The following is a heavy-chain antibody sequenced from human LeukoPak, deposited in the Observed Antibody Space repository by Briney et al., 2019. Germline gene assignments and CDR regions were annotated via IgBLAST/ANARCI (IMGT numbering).Heavy chain of an antibody. CDR2: IKSSGSP. J-gene: IGHJ4*02. V-gene: IGHV4-39*01. D-gene: IGHD5-12*01. CDR1: GDSISSSSNW. CDR3: ARLTWITDY. Sequence: SETLSLTCTVSGDSISSSSNWWGWIRQPPGKGLEWIGHIKSSGSPNYNPPLKSRVTISVDTSKNQFSLKVSSVTAADTAVYYCARLTWITDYWGQGILVTVSS.